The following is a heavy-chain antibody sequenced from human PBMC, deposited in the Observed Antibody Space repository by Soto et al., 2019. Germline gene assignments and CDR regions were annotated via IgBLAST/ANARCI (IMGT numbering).Heavy chain of an antibody. CDR2: IYYSGST. D-gene: IGHD4-17*01. Sequence: SETLSVTCTVSGGSISSYYWSWIRQPPGKGLEWIGYIYYSGSTNYNPSLKSRVTISVDTSKNQFSLKLSSVTAADTAVYYCARDPSGYGDYDYWGQGTLVTVS. CDR1: GGSISSYY. V-gene: IGHV4-59*01. J-gene: IGHJ4*02. CDR3: ARDPSGYGDYDY.